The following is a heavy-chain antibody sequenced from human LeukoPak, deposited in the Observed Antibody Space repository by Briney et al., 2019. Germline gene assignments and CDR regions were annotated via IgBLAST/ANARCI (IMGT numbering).Heavy chain of an antibody. V-gene: IGHV4-59*08. Sequence: PSETLSLTCTVSGGSISGYYWSWIRQPPGKGLEWIGYIYYSGSTNYNPSLKSRVTISVDTSKNQFSLKLSSVTAADTAVYYCARLRGGYCSSTSCYPDYWGQGTLVTVSS. D-gene: IGHD2-2*01. CDR3: ARLRGGYCSSTSCYPDY. CDR1: GGSISGYY. CDR2: IYYSGST. J-gene: IGHJ4*02.